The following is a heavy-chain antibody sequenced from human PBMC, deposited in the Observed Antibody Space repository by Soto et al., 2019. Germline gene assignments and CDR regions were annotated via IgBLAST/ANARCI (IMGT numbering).Heavy chain of an antibody. Sequence: SEILPLTCSVSGGYISSSSYYWGWIRQPPGKGLEWIGNVYYGGSTYYNPSLKSRVTISVETSKSQFSLKLSSVTAADTAVYYCAGGDYYHSSGYYFYYYTMDVWGQGTTVTVSS. V-gene: IGHV4-39*01. J-gene: IGHJ6*02. D-gene: IGHD3-22*01. CDR2: VYYGGST. CDR3: AGGDYYHSSGYYFYYYTMDV. CDR1: GGYISSSSYY.